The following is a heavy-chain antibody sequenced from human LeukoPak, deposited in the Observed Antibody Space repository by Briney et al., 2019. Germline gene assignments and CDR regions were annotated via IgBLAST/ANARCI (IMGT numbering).Heavy chain of an antibody. CDR1: GYTFTSYG. D-gene: IGHD1-26*01. CDR2: ISAYNGNT. Sequence: ASVKVSCKASGYTFTSYGIIWVRQAPGQGLEWMGWISAYNGNTNYAQKLQGRVTMTTDTSTSTAYMELRSLRSDDTAVYYCARVRVGATTHWFDPWGQGTLVTVSS. CDR3: ARVRVGATTHWFDP. V-gene: IGHV1-18*01. J-gene: IGHJ5*02.